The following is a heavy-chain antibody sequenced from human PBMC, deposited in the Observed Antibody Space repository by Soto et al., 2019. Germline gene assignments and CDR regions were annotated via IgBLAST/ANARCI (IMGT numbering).Heavy chain of an antibody. D-gene: IGHD3-3*01. CDR3: ARETYDFWSGYWASTTMLGGVKYGMDV. CDR1: GGSFSGYY. V-gene: IGHV4-34*01. Sequence: PSGTLALTCAVYGGSFSGYYWSWIRQPPGKGLEWIGEINHSGSTNYNPSLKSRVTISVDTSKNQFSLKLSSVTAADTAVYYCARETYDFWSGYWASTTMLGGVKYGMDVWGQGPTVTVSS. J-gene: IGHJ6*02. CDR2: INHSGST.